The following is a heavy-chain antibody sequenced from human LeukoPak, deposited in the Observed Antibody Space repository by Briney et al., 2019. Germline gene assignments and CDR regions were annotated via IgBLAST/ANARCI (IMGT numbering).Heavy chain of an antibody. Sequence: SETLSLTCTVSGGSISSSNYYWGWIRRPSGKGLEWIGSIYYSGTTYYSSSLKSRVIISVDTSKNQFSLKLSSVTATDTAVYYCARHEAQDFDYWGQGTLVTVSS. J-gene: IGHJ4*02. CDR2: IYYSGTT. V-gene: IGHV4-39*01. CDR1: GGSISSSNYY. CDR3: ARHEAQDFDY.